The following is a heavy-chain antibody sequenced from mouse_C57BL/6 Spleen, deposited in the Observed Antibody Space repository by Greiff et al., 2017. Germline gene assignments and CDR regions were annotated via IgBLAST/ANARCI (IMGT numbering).Heavy chain of an antibody. CDR2: IRNKANGYTT. V-gene: IGHV7-3*01. D-gene: IGHD2-3*01. CDR1: GFTFTDYY. Sequence: EVQLQESGGGLVQPGGSLSLSCAASGFTFTDYYMSWVRQPPGKALEWLGFIRNKANGYTTEYSASVKGRFTISRDNSQSILYLQMNALKAEDSATYYCARYLDYDGYFGYWGQGTTLTVSS. J-gene: IGHJ2*01. CDR3: ARYLDYDGYFGY.